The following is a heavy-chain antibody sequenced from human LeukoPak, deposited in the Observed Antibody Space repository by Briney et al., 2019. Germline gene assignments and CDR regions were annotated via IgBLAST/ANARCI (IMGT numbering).Heavy chain of an antibody. Sequence: PSETLSLTCTVSGGSISSYYWSWIRQPPGKGLEWVGYIYYSGSTNYNPSLKSRVTISVDTSKNQFSLKLSSVTAADTAVYFCARVLDYYDSSGYYYVPRTFDYWGQGTLVTVCS. D-gene: IGHD3-22*01. CDR2: IYYSGST. J-gene: IGHJ4*02. CDR1: GGSISSYY. CDR3: ARVLDYYDSSGYYYVPRTFDY. V-gene: IGHV4-59*01.